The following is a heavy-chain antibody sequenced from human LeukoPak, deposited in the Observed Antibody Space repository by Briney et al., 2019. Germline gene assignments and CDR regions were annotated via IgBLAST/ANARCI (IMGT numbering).Heavy chain of an antibody. CDR3: GRAPDS. CDR1: GGLTGSGIYY. J-gene: IGHJ4*02. V-gene: IGHV4-39*01. CDR2: LYFNGDT. Sequence: TSETLSLTCTVSGGLTGSGIYYWGWIRQPPGKGLEWIGSLYFNGDTYYNPSLTSRVTISVDTSKSQFSLRLNSVTAADTAVYFCGRAPDSWGQGILVTVSS.